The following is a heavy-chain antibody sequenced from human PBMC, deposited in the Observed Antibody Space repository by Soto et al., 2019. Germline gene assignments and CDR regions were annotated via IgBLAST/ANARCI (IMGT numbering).Heavy chain of an antibody. CDR1: GFPFGGYA. V-gene: IGHV3-49*03. Sequence: GGSLRLSCTTSGFPFGGYAMSWFRQAPGKGLEWVGFIRSKVYGGTTEYAASVKGRFTISRDDSKSIAYLQMNSLKTEDTAVYYCTRDHYSSTWHYGMDVWGQGTTVTVSS. CDR2: IRSKVYGGTT. D-gene: IGHD6-13*01. J-gene: IGHJ6*02. CDR3: TRDHYSSTWHYGMDV.